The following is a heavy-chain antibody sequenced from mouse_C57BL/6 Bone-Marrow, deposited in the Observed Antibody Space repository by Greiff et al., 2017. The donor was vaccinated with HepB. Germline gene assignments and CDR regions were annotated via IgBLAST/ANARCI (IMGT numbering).Heavy chain of an antibody. Sequence: VQLQQSGPELVKPGASVKISCKASGYTFTDYYMNWVKQSHGKSLEWIGDINPNNGGTSYNQKFKGKATLTVDKSSSTAYMELRSLTSEDSAVYYCARGGLYGSSYVWFAYWGQGTLVTVSA. CDR2: INPNNGGT. V-gene: IGHV1-26*01. D-gene: IGHD1-1*01. CDR1: GYTFTDYY. CDR3: ARGGLYGSSYVWFAY. J-gene: IGHJ3*01.